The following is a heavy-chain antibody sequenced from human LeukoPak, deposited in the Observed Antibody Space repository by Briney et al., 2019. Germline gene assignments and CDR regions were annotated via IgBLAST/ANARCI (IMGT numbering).Heavy chain of an antibody. CDR1: GGSISSSSYY. CDR3: ARQPSGSSFDY. J-gene: IGHJ4*02. Sequence: SETLSLTCTVSGGSISSSSYYWSWIRQPPGKGLEWIGYIYYSGSTNYNPSLKSRVTISVDTSKNQFSLKLSSVTAADTAVYYCARQPSGSSFDYWGQGTLVTVSS. D-gene: IGHD1-26*01. CDR2: IYYSGST. V-gene: IGHV4-61*01.